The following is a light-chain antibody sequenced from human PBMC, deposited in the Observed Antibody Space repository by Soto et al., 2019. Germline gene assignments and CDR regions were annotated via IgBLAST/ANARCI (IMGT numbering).Light chain of an antibody. CDR2: KAS. J-gene: IGKJ5*01. V-gene: IGKV1-5*03. Sequence: DIQMTQSPSTLSASVGYRVTITCRASQAVSRLLAWYQQKPGKAPQLLIEKASTLESGVPSRFSGSGSGTDFILTINSLQPEDYATYYCQQFHSFPITFGQGTRLEIK. CDR1: QAVSRL. CDR3: QQFHSFPIT.